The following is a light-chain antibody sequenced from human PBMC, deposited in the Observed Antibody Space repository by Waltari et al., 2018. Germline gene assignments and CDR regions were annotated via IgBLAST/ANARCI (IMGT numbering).Light chain of an antibody. CDR2: GAS. Sequence: EIVLTQSPGNLSLSPGERATLSCWASQGVGRSLAWYQQKRGQAPRLLIYGASTRATGIPDRFSGSGSGTDFSLTISRLEPEDFAVYYCQHYVRLPVTFGQGTKVEI. CDR3: QHYVRLPVT. J-gene: IGKJ1*01. V-gene: IGKV3-20*01. CDR1: QGVGRS.